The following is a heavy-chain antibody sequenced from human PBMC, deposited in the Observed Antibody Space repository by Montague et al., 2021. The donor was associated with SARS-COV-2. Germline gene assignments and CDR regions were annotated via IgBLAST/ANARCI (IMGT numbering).Heavy chain of an antibody. D-gene: IGHD1-20*01. V-gene: IGHV4-4*07. CDR3: VRDQGRSNWNYPDY. J-gene: IGHJ4*02. CDR2: IYNSGST. Sequence: SETLSLTCTVSGGSISGYYWSCFRQSAGKGLEWIGRIYNSGSTSYNPSLKSRVTMSVDTSKNQFSLKLSSVTAADTAVYYCVRDQGRSNWNYPDYWGQGTLVTVSS. CDR1: GGSISGYY.